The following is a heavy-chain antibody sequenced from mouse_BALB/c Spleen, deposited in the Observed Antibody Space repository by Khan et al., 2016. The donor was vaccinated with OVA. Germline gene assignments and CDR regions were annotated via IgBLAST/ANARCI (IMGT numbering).Heavy chain of an antibody. J-gene: IGHJ3*01. CDR2: ISSGDTT. CDR3: ARDYWFAY. CDR1: GFTFSNYG. V-gene: IGHV5-6-5*01. Sequence: EVELVESGGGLVKPGGSLKLSCAASGFTFSNYGVSWVRQTPEKRLEWVASISSGDTTYYPDSVKGRFPISRDNARNILYLQMSSLRSEDTAMYYCARDYWFAYWGQGTLVTVSA.